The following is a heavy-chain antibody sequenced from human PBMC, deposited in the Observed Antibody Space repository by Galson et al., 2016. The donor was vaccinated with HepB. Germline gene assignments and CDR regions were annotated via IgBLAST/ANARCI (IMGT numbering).Heavy chain of an antibody. V-gene: IGHV3-30-3*01. J-gene: IGHJ6*03. CDR3: ARDTYDLWSGYYYYYMDV. Sequence: SLRLSCAASRFTFSNYAMHWVRQAPGKGLEWVAIISYDGSNKYYADSVKGRFTISRDNSKNTLNLPMNSLRAEDTAVYFCARDTYDLWSGYYYYYMDVWGKGITVTVSS. CDR1: RFTFSNYA. D-gene: IGHD3-3*01. CDR2: ISYDGSNK.